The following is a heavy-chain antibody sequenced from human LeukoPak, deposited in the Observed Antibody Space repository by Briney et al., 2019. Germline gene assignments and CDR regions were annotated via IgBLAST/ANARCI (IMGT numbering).Heavy chain of an antibody. D-gene: IGHD1-26*01. CDR3: AREKIVGANGFDY. V-gene: IGHV4-39*07. CDR1: GGSISSSSYY. J-gene: IGHJ4*02. Sequence: PSETLSLTCTVSGGSISSSSYYWGWIRQPLGKGLEWIGSIYYSGSTYYNPSLKSRVTISVDTSKNQFSLKLSSATAADTAVYYCAREKIVGANGFDYWGQGTLVTVSS. CDR2: IYYSGST.